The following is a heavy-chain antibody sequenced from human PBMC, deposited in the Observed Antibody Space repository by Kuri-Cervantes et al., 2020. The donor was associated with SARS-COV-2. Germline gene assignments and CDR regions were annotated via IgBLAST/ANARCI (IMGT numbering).Heavy chain of an antibody. V-gene: IGHV3-23*01. J-gene: IGHJ3*02. D-gene: IGHD1-26*01. CDR1: GFTFSSYA. CDR3: AKGVGAFDI. CDR2: ISGSGGST. Sequence: GESLKISCAASGFTFSSYAMSWVRQAPGKGLEWVSAISGSGGSTYYADSVKGRFTISRDNSKNTPYLQMNSLRAEDTAVYYCAKGVGAFDIWGQGTMVTVSS.